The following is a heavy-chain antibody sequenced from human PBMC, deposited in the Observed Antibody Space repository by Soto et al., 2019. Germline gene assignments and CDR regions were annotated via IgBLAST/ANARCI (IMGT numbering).Heavy chain of an antibody. D-gene: IGHD2-21*02. CDR3: ARVLVFYGGFDP. J-gene: IGHJ5*02. V-gene: IGHV3-11*01. CDR1: GCTFTDYY. Sequence: GALRLSGAASGCTFTDYYMSWIRXAPGKALEWVSYISSSGSTIYYADSVKGRFTISRDNAKNSLYLQMNSLRAEDTAVYYCARVLVFYGGFDPWGQGTLXTVS. CDR2: ISSSGSTI.